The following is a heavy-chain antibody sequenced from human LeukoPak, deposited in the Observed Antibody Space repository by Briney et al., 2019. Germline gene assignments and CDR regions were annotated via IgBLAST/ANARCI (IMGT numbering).Heavy chain of an antibody. J-gene: IGHJ4*02. CDR1: GGSIISYY. CDR3: AKRGGYNWEFDY. CDR2: IYYSGST. V-gene: IGHV4-59*01. Sequence: PSETLSLTSTVPGGSIISYYWSWIRQPPGKGLGWMGYIYYSGSTNYNPSLESRVTISVDTSKNQFSLKLSSVTAADTAVYYCAKRGGYNWEFDYWGQGTLVTVSS. D-gene: IGHD5-24*01.